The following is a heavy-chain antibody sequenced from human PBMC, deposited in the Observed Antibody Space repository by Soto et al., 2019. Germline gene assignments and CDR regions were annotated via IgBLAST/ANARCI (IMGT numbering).Heavy chain of an antibody. Sequence: GGSLRLSCAASGFTFSDYYMSWIRQAPGKGLEWVSYISSSSSYTNYADSVKGRFTISRDNAKNSLYLQMNSLRAEDTAVYYCARDAADFSSGPRITDAFDIWGQGTMVTVSS. D-gene: IGHD3-3*01. CDR3: ARDAADFSSGPRITDAFDI. V-gene: IGHV3-11*06. CDR2: ISSSSSYT. CDR1: GFTFSDYY. J-gene: IGHJ3*02.